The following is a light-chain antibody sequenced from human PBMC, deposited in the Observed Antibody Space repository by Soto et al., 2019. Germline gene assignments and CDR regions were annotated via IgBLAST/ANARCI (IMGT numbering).Light chain of an antibody. CDR2: NNN. CDR1: SSNTGNNA. V-gene: IGLV1-44*01. Sequence: QSVLTQPPSASGTPGQGVTSFCFGSSSNTGNNAVGWYRQLPGTAPKLLIYNNNQRPSGVPDRFSGSKSGTSASLAISGLQSEDEADYYCAAWDDSLNARGVFGGGTKLTVL. CDR3: AAWDDSLNARGV. J-gene: IGLJ3*02.